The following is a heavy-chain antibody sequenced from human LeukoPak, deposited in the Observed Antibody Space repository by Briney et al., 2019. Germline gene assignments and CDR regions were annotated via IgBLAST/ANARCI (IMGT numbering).Heavy chain of an antibody. CDR3: ASGATVTTDIDY. J-gene: IGHJ4*02. CDR1: GYTFTSYY. V-gene: IGHV1-46*01. Sequence: GASVKVSCKASGYTFTSYYMHWVRQAPGQGLEWMGIINPSGGSTSYAQKFQGRVTMTRDMSTSTVYMELSSLRSEDTAVYYCASGATVTTDIDYWGQGTLVTVSS. CDR2: INPSGGST. D-gene: IGHD4-17*01.